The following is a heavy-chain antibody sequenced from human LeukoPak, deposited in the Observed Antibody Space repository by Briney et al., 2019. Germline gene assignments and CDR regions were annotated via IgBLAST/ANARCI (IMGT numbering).Heavy chain of an antibody. Sequence: AGGSLRLSCVASGFALSDSWMHWVRQAPGKGLVWVSHISPDGTVTNYADFVKGRFTISRDNAKNTVDLQMNGLRAEDTTVYYCATVSEYWGQGTLVTVSS. V-gene: IGHV3-74*01. CDR2: ISPDGTVT. CDR1: GFALSDSW. J-gene: IGHJ4*02. CDR3: ATVSEY.